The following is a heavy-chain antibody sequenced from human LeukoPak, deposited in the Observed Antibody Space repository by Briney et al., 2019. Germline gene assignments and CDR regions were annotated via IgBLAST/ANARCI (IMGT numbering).Heavy chain of an antibody. Sequence: PGGSLRLSCAASGFTFDDYAMHWVRQAPGKGLEWGSGISWNSGSIGYADSVKRRFTISRDNAKNSLYLQMNSLRAEDTALYYCAKGATVTTGFSSFDYWGQGTLVTVSS. J-gene: IGHJ4*02. V-gene: IGHV3-9*01. D-gene: IGHD4-17*01. CDR3: AKGATVTTGFSSFDY. CDR1: GFTFDDYA. CDR2: ISWNSGSI.